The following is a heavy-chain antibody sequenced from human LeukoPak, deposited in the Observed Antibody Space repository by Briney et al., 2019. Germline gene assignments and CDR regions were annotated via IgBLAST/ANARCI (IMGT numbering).Heavy chain of an antibody. J-gene: IGHJ4*02. D-gene: IGHD2-8*01. CDR3: ARRGEVYAILDY. V-gene: IGHV4-59*12. CDR1: GGSISSYY. CDR2: IYYSGST. Sequence: SETLSLTCTVSGGSISSYYWSWIRQPPGKGLEWIGYIYYSGSTNYNPSLKSRVTISVDTSKNQFSLKLSSVTAADTAVYYCARRGEVYAILDYWGQGTLVTVSS.